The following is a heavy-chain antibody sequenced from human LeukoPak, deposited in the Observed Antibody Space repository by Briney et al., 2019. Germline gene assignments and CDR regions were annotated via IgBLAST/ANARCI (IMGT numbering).Heavy chain of an antibody. V-gene: IGHV3-30*02. CDR1: GFTFSSYG. Sequence: GGSLRLSCAASGFTFSSYGMYWVRQAPGKGLEWVAFIRYDGSNNYYGDSVKGRSTISRDNSKNTLYLQMNSLRAEDTAVYYCAKGYGSGNFEFDPWGQGTLVTVSS. CDR2: IRYDGSNN. J-gene: IGHJ5*02. CDR3: AKGYGSGNFEFDP. D-gene: IGHD3-10*01.